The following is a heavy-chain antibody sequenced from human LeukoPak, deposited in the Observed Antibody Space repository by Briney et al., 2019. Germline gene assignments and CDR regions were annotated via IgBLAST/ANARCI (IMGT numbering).Heavy chain of an antibody. J-gene: IGHJ5*02. Sequence: SETPSLTCAVYGGSFSGYYWSWIRQPPGKGLEWIGEINHSGSTNYNPSLKSRVTISVDTSKNQFSLKLSSVTAADTAVYYCARSVEKEWFDPWGQGTLVTVSS. CDR2: INHSGST. V-gene: IGHV4-34*01. CDR1: GGSFSGYY. CDR3: ARSVEKEWFDP.